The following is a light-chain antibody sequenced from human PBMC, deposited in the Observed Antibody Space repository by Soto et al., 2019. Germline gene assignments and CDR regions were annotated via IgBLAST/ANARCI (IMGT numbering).Light chain of an antibody. V-gene: IGKV3-15*01. CDR1: QSISDT. J-gene: IGKJ5*01. CDR3: QQYNNWFSIT. Sequence: DIVLTQSPGTLSLSPGERATLSCRASQSISDTLAWYQQKPGQAPRLLIHGASTRATGIPARFSGSGSGTEFTLTISSLQSEDFAVYYCQQYNNWFSITFGQGTRLEIK. CDR2: GAS.